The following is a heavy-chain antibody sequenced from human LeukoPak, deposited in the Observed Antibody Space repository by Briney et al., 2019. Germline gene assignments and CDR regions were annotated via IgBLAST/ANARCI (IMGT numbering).Heavy chain of an antibody. J-gene: IGHJ6*03. CDR3: ARNGGSRFFYYYMDI. D-gene: IGHD3-16*01. V-gene: IGHV4-4*07. Sequence: SETLSLTCTVSGGSISSYYWSWIRQPAGKGLEWIGRIYTSGSTNYNPSLKSRVTMSVDTSKNQFSLKLSSVTAADTAVYYCARNGGSRFFYYYMDIWGEGTTVSVSS. CDR1: GGSISSYY. CDR2: IYTSGST.